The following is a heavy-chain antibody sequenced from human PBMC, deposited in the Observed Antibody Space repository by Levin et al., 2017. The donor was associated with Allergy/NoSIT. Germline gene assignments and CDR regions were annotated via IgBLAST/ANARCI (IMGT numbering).Heavy chain of an antibody. CDR1: GGTFSSYA. D-gene: IGHD2-8*01. CDR2: IIPIFGTA. Sequence: SVKVSCKASGGTFSSYAISWVRQAPGQGLEWMGGIIPIFGTANYAQKFQGRVTITADESTSTAYMELSSLRSEDTAVYYCASPRLNCTNGVCYPYYFDYWGQGTLVTVSS. J-gene: IGHJ4*02. CDR3: ASPRLNCTNGVCYPYYFDY. V-gene: IGHV1-69*13.